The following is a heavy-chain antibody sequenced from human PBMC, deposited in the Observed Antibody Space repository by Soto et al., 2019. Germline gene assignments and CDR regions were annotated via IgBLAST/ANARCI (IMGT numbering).Heavy chain of an antibody. V-gene: IGHV3-30-3*01. CDR3: ARVELTAGSGAAQSYYYYGMDV. D-gene: IGHD1-26*01. CDR2: ISYDGSNK. J-gene: IGHJ6*02. Sequence: GGSLRLSCAASGFTFSSYAMHWVRQAPGKGLEWVAVISYDGSNKYYADSVKGRFTISRDNSKNTLYLQMNSLRAEDTAVYYCARVELTAGSGAAQSYYYYGMDVWGQGTTVTVSS. CDR1: GFTFSSYA.